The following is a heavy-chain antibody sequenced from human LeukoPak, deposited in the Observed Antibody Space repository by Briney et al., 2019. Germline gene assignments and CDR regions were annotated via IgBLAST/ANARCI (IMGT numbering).Heavy chain of an antibody. CDR2: INHSGST. Sequence: SETLSLTCTVSGGSTTSSNYYWSWIRQPPGKGLEWIGEINHSGSTNYNPSLKSRVTISVDTSKNQFSLKLSSVTAADTAVYYCARGEARAEYGYWGQGTLVTVSS. CDR1: GGSTTSSNYY. V-gene: IGHV4-39*07. J-gene: IGHJ4*02. D-gene: IGHD6-6*01. CDR3: ARGEARAEYGY.